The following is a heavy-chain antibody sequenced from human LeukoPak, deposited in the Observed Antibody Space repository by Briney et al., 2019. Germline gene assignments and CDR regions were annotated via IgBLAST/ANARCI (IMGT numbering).Heavy chain of an antibody. CDR2: ISSSSSYI. CDR1: GFTFSDYY. Sequence: PGGSLRLSCVASGFTFSDYYMSWIRQAPGKGLEWVSSISSSSSYIYYADSVKGRFTISRDNAKNSLYLQMNSLRAEDTAVYYCAKSGYSSGWGFDPWGQGTLVTVSS. J-gene: IGHJ5*02. V-gene: IGHV3-11*03. D-gene: IGHD6-19*01. CDR3: AKSGYSSGWGFDP.